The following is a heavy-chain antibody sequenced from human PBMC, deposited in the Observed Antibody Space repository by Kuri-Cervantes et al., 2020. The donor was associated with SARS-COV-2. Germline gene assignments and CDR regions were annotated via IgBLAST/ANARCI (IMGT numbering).Heavy chain of an antibody. CDR3: AKALEGGATSLYYYYYYMDV. J-gene: IGHJ6*03. CDR2: ISSSSSYK. CDR1: GFTFSSYS. V-gene: IGHV3-21*01. Sequence: GGSLRLSCAASGFTFSSYSMNWVRQAPEKGLEWVSYISSSSSYKYYADSVKGRFTISRDKTKNSLYLQMNSLRAEDTAVYYCAKALEGGATSLYYYYYYMDVWGKGTTVTVSS. D-gene: IGHD1-26*01.